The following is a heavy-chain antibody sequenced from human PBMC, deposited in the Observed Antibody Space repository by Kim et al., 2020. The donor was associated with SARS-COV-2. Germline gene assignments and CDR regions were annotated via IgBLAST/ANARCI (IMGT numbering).Heavy chain of an antibody. CDR3: ARGVSSAWTLRYWLDP. J-gene: IGHJ5*02. D-gene: IGHD6-13*01. CDR2: IDHNGDT. CDR1: GVSISSSKW. V-gene: IGHV4-4*02. Sequence: SETLSLTCAVSGVSISSSKWWSWVRQSPGKGLEWIGEIDHNGDTNYKSSLKSRVILSVDKSKNQFSLKLNFVTAADTVVYYCARGVSSAWTLRYWLDPWG.